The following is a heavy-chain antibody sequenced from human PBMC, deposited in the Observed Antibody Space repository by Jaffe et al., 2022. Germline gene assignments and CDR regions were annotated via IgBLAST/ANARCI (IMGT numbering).Heavy chain of an antibody. D-gene: IGHD2-2*01. V-gene: IGHV1-2*06. CDR1: GYTFTGYY. J-gene: IGHJ4*02. CDR3: ASYRAAGVVGAPLGY. Sequence: QVQLVQSGAEVKKPGASVKVSCKASGYTFTGYYMHWVRQAPGQGLEWMGRINPNSGGTNYAQKFQGRVTMTRDTSISTAYMELSRLRSDDTAVYYCASYRAAGVVGAPLGYWGQGTLVTVSS. CDR2: INPNSGGT.